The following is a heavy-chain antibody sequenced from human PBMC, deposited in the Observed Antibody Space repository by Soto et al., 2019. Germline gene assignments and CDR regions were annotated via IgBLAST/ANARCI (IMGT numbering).Heavy chain of an antibody. CDR3: AIDDYSNKYSLYYLDF. CDR2: IWYDGSKD. Sequence: QVQLVESGGGVVQPGRSLRLSCAASGFTFSRYGMHWVRQAPGKGLEWVAVIWYDGSKDYYADSVKGRFTISRDNSKNTLYLQMNSLRAEDTAVYYCAIDDYSNKYSLYYLDFWGQGTLVTVSS. CDR1: GFTFSRYG. V-gene: IGHV3-33*01. J-gene: IGHJ4*02. D-gene: IGHD5-12*01.